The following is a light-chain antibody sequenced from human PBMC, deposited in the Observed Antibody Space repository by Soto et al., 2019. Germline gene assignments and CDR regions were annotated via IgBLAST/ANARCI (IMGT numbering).Light chain of an antibody. CDR3: QQRSNWLVT. Sequence: EIGLTQSPATLSLSPGERATLSCRASQSVSSYLDWYQQKPGQAPRLLIYDASNRATGITARFSGSGSVTDFTLTISRLESEDFAVYYCQQRSNWLVTFGQGTKLEIK. CDR2: DAS. CDR1: QSVSSY. J-gene: IGKJ2*01. V-gene: IGKV3-11*01.